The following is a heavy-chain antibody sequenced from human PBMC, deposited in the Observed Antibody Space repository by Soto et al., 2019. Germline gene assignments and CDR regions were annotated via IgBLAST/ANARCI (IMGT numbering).Heavy chain of an antibody. D-gene: IGHD2-15*01. CDR3: SKDRYGSAPGGYYHYGLDV. J-gene: IGHJ6*02. CDR1: GFPLSNYA. Sequence: EVQLLESGGGLVQPGGSLRLACAASGFPLSNYAMNWVRQAPGKGLKWVSGISVSGDETHYADCVKGRFIITRDNYKNDSYLQINSRSVEDTAVDYYSKDRYGSAPGGYYHYGLDVWGRGTTVTVSS. CDR2: ISVSGDET. V-gene: IGHV3-23*01.